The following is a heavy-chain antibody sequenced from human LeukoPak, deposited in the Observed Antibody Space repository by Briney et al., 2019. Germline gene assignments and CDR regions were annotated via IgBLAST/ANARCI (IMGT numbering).Heavy chain of an antibody. D-gene: IGHD6-19*01. CDR1: GYSVSSGFL. CDR3: ARDSSGWFDDAFDI. CDR2: IYHSGST. V-gene: IGHV4-38-2*02. Sequence: SETLSLTCAVSGYSVSSGFLWGWIRPPPGKGLEWIGSIYHSGSTYYNPSLKSRVTISLDTSKNQFSLRLSSVTAADTAVYYCARDSSGWFDDAFDIWGQGTMVAVSS. J-gene: IGHJ3*02.